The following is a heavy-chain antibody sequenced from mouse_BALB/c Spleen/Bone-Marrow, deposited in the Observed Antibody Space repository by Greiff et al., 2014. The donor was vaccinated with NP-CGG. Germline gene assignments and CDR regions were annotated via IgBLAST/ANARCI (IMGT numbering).Heavy chain of an antibody. J-gene: IGHJ4*01. D-gene: IGHD1-1*02. CDR1: GYTFTSYY. Sequence: VQLQQSGAELVKPGASVKLSCKASGYTFTSYYMYWVKQRPGQGLEWIGEINPSNGGTNFNEKFKSKATLTVDKSSSTAYMQLSSLTSEDSAVYYCTLWCYAMDYWGQGTSVTGSS. CDR2: INPSNGGT. CDR3: TLWCYAMDY. V-gene: IGHV1S16*01.